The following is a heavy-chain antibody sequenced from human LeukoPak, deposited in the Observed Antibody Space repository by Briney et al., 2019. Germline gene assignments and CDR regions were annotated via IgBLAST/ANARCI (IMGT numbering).Heavy chain of an antibody. D-gene: IGHD3-3*01. CDR2: ISGSGGST. V-gene: IGHV3-23*01. J-gene: IGHJ6*03. CDR1: GFTFSSYA. CDR3: AKRNDFWSGPYYYYYMDV. Sequence: PGGSLRLSCAASGFTFSSYAMGWVRQAPGKGLEWVSAISGSGGSTYYADSVKGRFTISRDNSKNTLYLQMNSLRAEDTAVYYCAKRNDFWSGPYYYYYMDVWGKGTTVTVSS.